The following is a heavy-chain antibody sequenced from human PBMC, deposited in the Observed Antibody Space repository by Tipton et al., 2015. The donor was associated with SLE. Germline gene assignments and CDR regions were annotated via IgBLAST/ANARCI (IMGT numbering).Heavy chain of an antibody. CDR3: AREKPGYGMDYYGMDV. CDR2: SEDSST. V-gene: IGHV3-74*01. Sequence: GSLRLSCIASGFTFSDYKIHWVRQAPGKGLVWVSHSEDSSTRYADFVEGRFTISRDSARHTVSLQMNYLRADDTAVYYCAREKPGYGMDYYGMDVWGQGTTVTVS. D-gene: IGHD5-12*01. CDR1: GFTFSDYK. J-gene: IGHJ6*02.